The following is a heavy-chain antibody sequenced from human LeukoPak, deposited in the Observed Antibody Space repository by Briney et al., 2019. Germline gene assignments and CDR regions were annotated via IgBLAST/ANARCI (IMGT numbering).Heavy chain of an antibody. V-gene: IGHV1-8*01. CDR2: MNPNSGNT. Sequence: ASVTVSCKASGYTSTSYDINWVRQATGQGLEWMGWMNPNSGNTGYAQKFQGRVTMTRNTSISTAYMELSSLRSEDTAVYYCATMYYDFWSGPTIMDVWGQGTTVTVSS. CDR1: GYTSTSYD. D-gene: IGHD3-3*01. J-gene: IGHJ6*02. CDR3: ATMYYDFWSGPTIMDV.